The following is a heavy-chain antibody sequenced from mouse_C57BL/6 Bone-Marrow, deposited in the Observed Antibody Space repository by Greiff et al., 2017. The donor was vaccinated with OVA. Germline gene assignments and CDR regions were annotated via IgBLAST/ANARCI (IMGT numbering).Heavy chain of an antibody. J-gene: IGHJ1*03. D-gene: IGHD2-10*01. V-gene: IGHV1-52*01. CDR2: IDPSDSET. CDR3: AREGPTLRYFDV. Sequence: QVQLQQPGAELVRPGSSVKLSCKASGYTFTSYWMHWVKQRPIQGLEWIGNIDPSDSETHYNQKFKDKATLTVDKSSSTAYMQLSSLTSEDSAVYYCAREGPTLRYFDVWGTGTTVTVSS. CDR1: GYTFTSYW.